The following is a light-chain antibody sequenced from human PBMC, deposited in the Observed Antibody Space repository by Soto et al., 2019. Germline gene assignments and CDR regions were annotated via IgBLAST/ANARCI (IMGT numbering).Light chain of an antibody. CDR2: GAS. J-gene: IGKJ1*01. CDR3: QQYNSYST. CDR1: QSVSSSY. V-gene: IGKV3-20*01. Sequence: EIVLTQSPGTLSLSPGERATLSCRASQSVSSSYLAWYQQKPGQAPRLLIYGASSRATGIPDRFSGSASGTDFTLTISRLEPEDFATYDCQQYNSYSTFGQGTKVEIK.